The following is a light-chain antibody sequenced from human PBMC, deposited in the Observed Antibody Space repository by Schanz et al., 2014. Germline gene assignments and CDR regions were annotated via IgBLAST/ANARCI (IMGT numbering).Light chain of an antibody. J-gene: IGLJ2*01. CDR2: DVN. Sequence: QSAPTQPASVSGSPGQSITISCIGTSSDIGGRAYVSWYQQRPGKAPQLILYDVNSRPSGVSNRFSGSKSGNTASLTISGLQTEDEADYYCCSYAGDTPHVALGGGTKLTVL. V-gene: IGLV2-14*01. CDR3: CSYAGDTPHVA. CDR1: SSDIGGRAY.